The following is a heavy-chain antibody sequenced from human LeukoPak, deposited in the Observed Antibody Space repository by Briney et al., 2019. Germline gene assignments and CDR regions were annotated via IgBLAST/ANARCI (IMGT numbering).Heavy chain of an antibody. D-gene: IGHD3-3*02. V-gene: IGHV3-20*04. CDR3: ARGRLGPSFSVSHFDL. CDR2: INYNGAIT. J-gene: IGHJ4*02. CDR1: GFTFVDYG. Sequence: GGSLRLSCATSGFTFVDYGLSWVRRAPGKGLEWLCAINYNGAITDYADSVKGRFTISRDNAKNSLYLRMDSLRAEDTALYYCARGRLGPSFSVSHFDLWGQGTLVTVSS.